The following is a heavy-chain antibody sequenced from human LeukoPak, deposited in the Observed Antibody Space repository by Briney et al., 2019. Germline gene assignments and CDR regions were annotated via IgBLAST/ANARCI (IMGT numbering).Heavy chain of an antibody. CDR3: ARASDFWSGYYVVY. CDR1: GFTFSSYA. V-gene: IGHV3-7*01. Sequence: PGGSLRLSCAASGFTFSSYAMSWVRQAPGKGLEWVANIKQDGSEKYYVDSVKGRFTISRDNAKNSLYLQMNSLRAEDTAVYYCARASDFWSGYYVVYWGQGTLVTVSS. CDR2: IKQDGSEK. J-gene: IGHJ4*02. D-gene: IGHD3-3*01.